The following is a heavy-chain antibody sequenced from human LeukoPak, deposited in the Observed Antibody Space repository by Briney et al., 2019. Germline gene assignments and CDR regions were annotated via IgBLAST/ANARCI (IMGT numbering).Heavy chain of an antibody. D-gene: IGHD2-21*02. CDR2: IYYSGST. V-gene: IGHV4-59*01. CDR1: GGSISSYY. CDR3: ARANVVTASDY. J-gene: IGHJ4*02. Sequence: SETLSLTCSVSGGSISSYYWNWIRQPPGKGLEWIGYIYYSGSTNYNPSLKSRVTISVDTSKNQFSLKLTSVTAADTTVYYCARANVVTASDYWGQGTLVTVAS.